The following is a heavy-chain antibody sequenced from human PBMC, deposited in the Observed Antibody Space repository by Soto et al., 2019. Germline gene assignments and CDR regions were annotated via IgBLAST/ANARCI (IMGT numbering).Heavy chain of an antibody. D-gene: IGHD1-26*01. Sequence: EVQLVDSGGGLVQPGGSLRLSCAASGLIFSSHRMSWVRQAPGKGLEWVANIKQDGSEKYYVDSVKGRFTISRDNAKNSLYLQMNSLRAEDTAVYYCARVVGAPNWFDPWGQGTLVTVSS. CDR3: ARVVGAPNWFDP. CDR1: GLIFSSHR. V-gene: IGHV3-7*04. J-gene: IGHJ5*02. CDR2: IKQDGSEK.